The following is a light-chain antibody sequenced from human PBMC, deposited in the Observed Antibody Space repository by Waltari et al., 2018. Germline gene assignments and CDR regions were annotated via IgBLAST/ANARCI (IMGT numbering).Light chain of an antibody. CDR3: QHYNLYSGT. V-gene: IGKV1-5*03. CDR1: QSISSL. CDR2: KAS. Sequence: DIQMTQSPSTLSASVGDRVTNTCRASQSISSLLAWYQQKPGKAPKLLIYKASSLESGVPSRFSGSGSGTEFTLTISSLQPDDFATYYCQHYNLYSGTFGQGTKVEIK. J-gene: IGKJ1*01.